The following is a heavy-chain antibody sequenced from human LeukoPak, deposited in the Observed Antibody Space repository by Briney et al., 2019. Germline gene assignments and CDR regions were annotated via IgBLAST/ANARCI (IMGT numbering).Heavy chain of an antibody. D-gene: IGHD1-26*01. CDR3: ARDVGTYPYIFDY. Sequence: SETLSLTCNVFGDSINNYYWSWIRQPAGKGLEWIGRVYTSGSTNYNPSLKSRVTMSVDTSKNQFSLNLTSVTAADTAVYYCARDVGTYPYIFDYWGQGILVTVSS. CDR1: GDSINNYY. J-gene: IGHJ4*02. CDR2: VYTSGST. V-gene: IGHV4-4*07.